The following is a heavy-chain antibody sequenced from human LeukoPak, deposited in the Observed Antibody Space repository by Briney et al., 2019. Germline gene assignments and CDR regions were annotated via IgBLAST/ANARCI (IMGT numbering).Heavy chain of an antibody. CDR2: ISTNSGTI. D-gene: IGHD1-26*01. Sequence: GGSLRLSCAASGLTFSSYWMHWVRQAPGKGLEWISYISTNSGTIWYADSVKGRFSISRDNAKNSLFLHMNSLRAEDTAVYYCVRDLTIVGVAQVHHWGQGTLVTVSS. J-gene: IGHJ5*02. CDR1: GLTFSSYW. V-gene: IGHV3-48*01. CDR3: VRDLTIVGVAQVHH.